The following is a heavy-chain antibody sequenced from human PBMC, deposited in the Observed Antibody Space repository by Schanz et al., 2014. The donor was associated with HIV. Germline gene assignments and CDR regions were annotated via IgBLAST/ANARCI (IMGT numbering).Heavy chain of an antibody. V-gene: IGHV1-2*02. D-gene: IGHD2-2*01. CDR2: INPNSGAT. J-gene: IGHJ5*02. CDR1: GYTFIAYY. Sequence: QVNLVLSGPEVKKPGASVRVSCKASGYTFIAYYIHWLRQTPGQGLEWMGWINPNSGATKYAQKFQGRVTMTRDTSIATTYMELRRLRSDDTAVYYCAREREYQLLRGWFDPWGQGTLVTVSS. CDR3: AREREYQLLRGWFDP.